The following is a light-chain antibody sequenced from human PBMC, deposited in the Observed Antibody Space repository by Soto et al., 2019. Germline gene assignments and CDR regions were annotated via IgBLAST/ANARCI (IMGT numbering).Light chain of an antibody. CDR3: SSYTTSSTVV. Sequence: QSVLTQPASVSGSPGQSITISCAGTGGDVGAYNYVSWYQQHPGKAPKLMIYEVFRRPSGISNRFSGSKSGNTASLTISTLQAEDEAEYYCSSYTTSSTVVFGGRTRLTVL. V-gene: IGLV2-14*01. J-gene: IGLJ3*02. CDR2: EVF. CDR1: GGDVGAYNY.